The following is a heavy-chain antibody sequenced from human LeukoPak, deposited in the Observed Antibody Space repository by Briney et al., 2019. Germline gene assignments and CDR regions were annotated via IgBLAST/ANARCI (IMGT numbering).Heavy chain of an antibody. V-gene: IGHV1-69*04. Sequence: ASVKVSCKASGGTFSSYAISWVRQAPGQGLEWLGRIIPILGIANYAQKLQGRVTITADKSTSTAYMELSSLRSEDTDVYYCAIVGYCSSTSCYDRYIHYYYGMDVWGQGTTVTVSS. CDR2: IIPILGIA. J-gene: IGHJ6*02. D-gene: IGHD2-2*01. CDR1: GGTFSSYA. CDR3: AIVGYCSSTSCYDRYIHYYYGMDV.